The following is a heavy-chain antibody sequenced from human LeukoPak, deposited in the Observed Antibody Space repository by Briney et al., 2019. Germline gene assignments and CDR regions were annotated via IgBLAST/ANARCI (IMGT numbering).Heavy chain of an antibody. CDR2: ISGSGGST. CDR1: GFTFSSYA. D-gene: IGHD1-26*01. CDR3: AKDGSLWLWGFDP. J-gene: IGHJ5*02. V-gene: IGHV3-23*01. Sequence: GGSLRLSCAASGFTFSSYAMSWVRQAPGKGLEWVAAISGSGGSTYYADSVKGRFTISRDNFKNTLYLQMSSLRAEDTAVYYCAKDGSLWLWGFDPWGQGTLVTVSS.